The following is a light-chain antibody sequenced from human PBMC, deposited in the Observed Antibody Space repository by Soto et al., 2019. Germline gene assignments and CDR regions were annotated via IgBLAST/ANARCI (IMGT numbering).Light chain of an antibody. CDR3: QQYGGSPRT. V-gene: IGKV3-20*01. J-gene: IGKJ1*01. CDR1: QSISSSF. Sequence: DIVLTPSPGTLSLSPGEGATLSCRASQSISSSFLAWYQQKRGQAPRLLIHGASNRATGIPDRFSGSGSGTDFTLTITRLEPEDFAVYYCQQYGGSPRTFGQGTKVDIK. CDR2: GAS.